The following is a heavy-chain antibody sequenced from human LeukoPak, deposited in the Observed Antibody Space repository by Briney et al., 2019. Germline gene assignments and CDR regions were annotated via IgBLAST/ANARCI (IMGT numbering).Heavy chain of an antibody. D-gene: IGHD5-24*01. CDR1: GFTFSSYA. J-gene: IGHJ3*02. CDR3: AKDVEMAPSYAFDI. CDR2: ISGSGGST. V-gene: IGHV3-23*01. Sequence: PGGSLRLSCAASGFTFSSYAMSWVRQAPGKGLEWVSAISGSGGSTYYADSVKGRFTISRDNSKNTLYLLMNSLRDEDTAVYYCAKDVEMAPSYAFDIWGQGTMVTVSS.